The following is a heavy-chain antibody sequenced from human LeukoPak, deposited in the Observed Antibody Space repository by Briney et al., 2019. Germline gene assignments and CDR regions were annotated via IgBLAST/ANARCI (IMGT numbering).Heavy chain of an antibody. J-gene: IGHJ4*02. V-gene: IGHV5-51*01. CDR1: AYTFTSHW. Sequence: PGEPLKISCQGSAYTFTSHWILWVRQLPGKGLEWLGHIWPGDSDTRYSPSFQGQVTISADKSISTAYLQWSSLKASDTAMYYCARLSAQQLVPDYWGQGTLVTVSS. CDR3: ARLSAQQLVPDY. D-gene: IGHD6-13*01. CDR2: IWPGDSDT.